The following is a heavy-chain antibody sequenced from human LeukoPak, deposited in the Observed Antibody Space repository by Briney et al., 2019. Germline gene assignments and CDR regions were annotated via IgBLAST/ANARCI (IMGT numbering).Heavy chain of an antibody. Sequence: ASVKVSCKTSGYTFTNHAMRWVRQAPGQTIEWLAWINPANGYTRYSQHFQDRVTVSSDTSADTAYMELSSLRSEDKAIYYCAIRDGHTDHWGQGTLVTVSS. J-gene: IGHJ4*02. D-gene: IGHD5-24*01. V-gene: IGHV1-3*03. CDR2: INPANGYT. CDR1: GYTFTNHA. CDR3: AIRDGHTDH.